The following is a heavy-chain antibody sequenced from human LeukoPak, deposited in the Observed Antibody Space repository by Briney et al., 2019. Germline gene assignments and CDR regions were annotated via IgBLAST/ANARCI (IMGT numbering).Heavy chain of an antibody. CDR1: GGSINTYY. D-gene: IGHD7-27*01. CDR2: IHHSGGT. J-gene: IGHJ4*02. Sequence: SETLSLTCTVSGGSINTYYWSWIRQSPGKGLEWIGYIHHSGGTNYSPSLKSRVTISIDTSKNQFSLKLSSVTAADTAVYYCARGALGSPNYFDYWGQGTLVTVSS. V-gene: IGHV4-59*08. CDR3: ARGALGSPNYFDY.